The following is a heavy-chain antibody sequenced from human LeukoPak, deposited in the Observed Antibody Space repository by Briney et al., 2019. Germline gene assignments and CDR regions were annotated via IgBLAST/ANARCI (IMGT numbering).Heavy chain of an antibody. V-gene: IGHV3-7*04. CDR2: IKEDVGEK. J-gene: IGHJ6*02. D-gene: IGHD1-1*01. CDR1: GFTISSYR. CDR3: VRDVYNWNEKNYYYYDMDV. Sequence: PGGSLRLSWAASGFTISSYRMSWVRQDPRKGLEGVANIKEDVGEKYYVDSVKGRFTISRDNAKNSLYLQMNSLRAEDTAVYYCVRDVYNWNEKNYYYYDMDVWGQGTTVTVSS.